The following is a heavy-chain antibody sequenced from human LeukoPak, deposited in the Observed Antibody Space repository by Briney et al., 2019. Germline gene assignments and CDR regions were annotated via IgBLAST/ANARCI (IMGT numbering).Heavy chain of an antibody. Sequence: ASVKVSCKASGGTFSIYAISWVRQAPGQGLEWMGGIIPIFGTANYAQKFQGRVTITADESTSTAYMELSSLRSEDTAVYYCAREDIVVVPAAIVYYGMDVWGQGTTVTVSS. CDR1: GGTFSIYA. V-gene: IGHV1-69*13. D-gene: IGHD2-2*02. CDR3: AREDIVVVPAAIVYYGMDV. CDR2: IIPIFGTA. J-gene: IGHJ6*02.